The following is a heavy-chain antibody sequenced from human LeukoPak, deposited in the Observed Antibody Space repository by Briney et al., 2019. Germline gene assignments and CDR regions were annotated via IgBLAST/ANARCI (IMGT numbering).Heavy chain of an antibody. V-gene: IGHV4-34*01. CDR1: GGSFSGYY. CDR3: ARRGRLLWFGERNYMDV. CDR2: INHSGST. J-gene: IGHJ6*03. Sequence: SETLSLTCAVYGGSFSGYYWSWIRQPPGKGLEWIGEINHSGSTNYNPSLKSRVTISVDTSKNQFSLKLSSVTAADTAVYYCARRGRLLWFGERNYMDVWGKGTMVTVSS. D-gene: IGHD3-10*01.